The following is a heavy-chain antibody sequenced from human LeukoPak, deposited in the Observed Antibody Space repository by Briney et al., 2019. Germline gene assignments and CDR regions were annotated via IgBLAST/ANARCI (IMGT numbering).Heavy chain of an antibody. J-gene: IGHJ4*02. CDR2: ISSNGGST. Sequence: GGSLRLSCAASGFTFSSYAMHWVRQAPGKGLEYVSAISSNGGSTYYANSVKGRFTISRDNSKNTLYLQMGSLRAEDMAVYYCAREGSGWYGVFDYRGQGTLVTVSS. CDR1: GFTFSSYA. V-gene: IGHV3-64*01. D-gene: IGHD6-19*01. CDR3: AREGSGWYGVFDY.